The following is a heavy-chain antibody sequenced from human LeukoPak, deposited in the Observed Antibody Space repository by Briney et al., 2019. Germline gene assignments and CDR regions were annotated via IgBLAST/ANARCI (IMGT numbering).Heavy chain of an antibody. CDR2: IYYSGST. CDR3: ALRLAAAAGAWFDP. D-gene: IGHD6-13*01. Sequence: PSQTLSLXCTVSGGSISSGSYYWSWNRQPPGKGLEWIGYIYYSGSTYYNPSLKSRVTISVDTSKNQFSLKLSSVTAADTAVYYCALRLAAAAGAWFDPWGQGTLVTVSS. V-gene: IGHV4-30-4*08. J-gene: IGHJ5*02. CDR1: GGSISSGSYY.